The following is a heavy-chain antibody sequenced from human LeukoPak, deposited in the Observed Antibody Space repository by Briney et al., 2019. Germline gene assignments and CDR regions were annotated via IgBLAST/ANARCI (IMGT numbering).Heavy chain of an antibody. CDR3: TRDYSNYPSYFDY. Sequence: PGGSLRLSCTASGFTFGDYAMSWVRQAPGKGLEWVGFIRSKAYGGTTEYAASVKGRFTISRDDSKSIAYLQMNSLKTEDTAVYYCTRDYSNYPSYFDYWGQGTLVTVSS. CDR1: GFTFGDYA. CDR2: IRSKAYGGTT. V-gene: IGHV3-49*04. J-gene: IGHJ4*02. D-gene: IGHD4-11*01.